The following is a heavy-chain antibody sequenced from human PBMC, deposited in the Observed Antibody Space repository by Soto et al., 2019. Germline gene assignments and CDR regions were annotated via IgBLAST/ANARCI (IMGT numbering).Heavy chain of an antibody. D-gene: IGHD1-26*01. Sequence: SETLSLTCTVSGGSISILSYYWGRIRQPPGKGLEWIGSIYYRGSTDYNPTLKSRVTISGYTSKTQFPLKLTSVTAPATAVYYCAGDIPSGSYRFDYWCQGALVTVS. CDR3: AGDIPSGSYRFDY. J-gene: IGHJ4*02. CDR2: IYYRGST. CDR1: GGSISILSYY. V-gene: IGHV4-39*06.